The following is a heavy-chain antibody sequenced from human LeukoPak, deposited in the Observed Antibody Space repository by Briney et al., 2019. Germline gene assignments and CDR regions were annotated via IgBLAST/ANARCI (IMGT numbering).Heavy chain of an antibody. Sequence: PSETLPLTCTVSGGSISSSSYYWGWIRQPPGKGLEWIGSIYYSGSTYYNPSLKSRVTISVDTSKNQFSLKLSSVTAADTAVYYCARRGEAPGSSGWLNWFDPWGQGTLVTVFS. J-gene: IGHJ5*02. CDR1: GGSISSSSYY. CDR2: IYYSGST. V-gene: IGHV4-39*01. D-gene: IGHD6-19*01. CDR3: ARRGEAPGSSGWLNWFDP.